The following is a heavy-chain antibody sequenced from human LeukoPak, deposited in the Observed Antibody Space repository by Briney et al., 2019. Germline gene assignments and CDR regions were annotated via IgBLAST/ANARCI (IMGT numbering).Heavy chain of an antibody. CDR3: ARDYSGYEGFDS. V-gene: IGHV3-74*01. J-gene: IGHJ4*02. CDR2: INGDGSST. D-gene: IGHD5-12*01. Sequence: PGGSLRLSCAASGFTFSIYWMHWVRQAPGKGPVWVSRINGDGSSTTYADSVKGRFTISRDNAKDTLYLQMNSLRAEDTAVYYCARDYSGYEGFDSWGQGTLVTVSS. CDR1: GFTFSIYW.